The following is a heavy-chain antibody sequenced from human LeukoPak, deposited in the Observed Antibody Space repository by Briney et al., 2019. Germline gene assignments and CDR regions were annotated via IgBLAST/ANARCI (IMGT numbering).Heavy chain of an antibody. CDR1: GGSIGSSSYY. CDR3: ARQTYSSGPYYLDY. CDR2: IYYSGTT. Sequence: PSETLSLTCSVSGGSIGSSSYYWGWIRQPPGKRLEWIGSIYYSGTTYYNPSLKSRVTISVDTSKNQFSLKLSSVTAADTAVYFCARQTYSSGPYYLDYWGQGTLVTVSS. D-gene: IGHD6-19*01. V-gene: IGHV4-39*01. J-gene: IGHJ4*02.